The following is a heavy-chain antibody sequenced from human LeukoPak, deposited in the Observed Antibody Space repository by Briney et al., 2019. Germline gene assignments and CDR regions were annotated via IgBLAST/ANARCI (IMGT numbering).Heavy chain of an antibody. CDR3: ASLVASGHSTNWFDP. D-gene: IGHD2-2*01. CDR1: GGTFSSYA. Sequence: SVTVSCKASGGTFSSYAISWVRQAPGQGLEWMGRIIPILGIADYAQKFQGRVTITADKSTSTAFMELSSLRSEDTAVYYGASLVASGHSTNWFDPWGQGTLVTVSS. CDR2: IIPILGIA. J-gene: IGHJ5*02. V-gene: IGHV1-69*04.